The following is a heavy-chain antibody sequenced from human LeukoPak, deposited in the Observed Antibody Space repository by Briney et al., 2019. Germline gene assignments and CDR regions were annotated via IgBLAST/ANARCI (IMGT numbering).Heavy chain of an antibody. J-gene: IGHJ5*02. CDR1: GGSISSSSYY. D-gene: IGHD3/OR15-3a*01. CDR3: ARDRGLVLQDNWFDP. Sequence: SETLSLTCTVSGGSISSSSYYWGWIRQPPGKGLEWIGSIYYSGSTYYNPSLKSRVTISVDTSKNQFSLKLSSVTAADTAVYYCARDRGLVLQDNWFDPWGQGTLVTVSS. V-gene: IGHV4-39*07. CDR2: IYYSGST.